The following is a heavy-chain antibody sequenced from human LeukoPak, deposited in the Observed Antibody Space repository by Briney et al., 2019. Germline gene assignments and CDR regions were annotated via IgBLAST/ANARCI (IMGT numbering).Heavy chain of an antibody. J-gene: IGHJ5*02. CDR1: GYTFTSYY. Sequence: ASVKVSFKASGYTFTSYYMHWVRQAPGQGLEWMGLINPSGGSTSYAQKFQGRVTMTRDMSTSTVYMELSSLRSEDTAVYYCASISSYCSSTSCYNWFDPWGQGTLVTVSS. CDR3: ASISSYCSSTSCYNWFDP. V-gene: IGHV1-46*01. D-gene: IGHD2-2*01. CDR2: INPSGGST.